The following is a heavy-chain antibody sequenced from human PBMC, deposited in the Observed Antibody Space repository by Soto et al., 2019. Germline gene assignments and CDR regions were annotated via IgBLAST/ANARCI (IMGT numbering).Heavy chain of an antibody. D-gene: IGHD2-15*01. CDR2: IIPIFGTA. J-gene: IGHJ5*02. CDR3: ARGADRRYCSGGSCYSHWFDP. CDR1: GGTFSSYA. Sequence: GASVKVSCKASGGTFSSYAISWVRQAPGQGLEWMGGIIPIFGTANYAQKFQGRVTITADESTSTAYMELSSLRSEDTAVYYCARGADRRYCSGGSCYSHWFDPWGQGTLVTVSS. V-gene: IGHV1-69*13.